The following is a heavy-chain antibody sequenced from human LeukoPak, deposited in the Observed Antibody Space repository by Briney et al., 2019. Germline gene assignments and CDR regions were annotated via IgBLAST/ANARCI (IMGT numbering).Heavy chain of an antibody. CDR1: GYTFTGYY. V-gene: IGHV1-2*02. J-gene: IGHJ4*02. Sequence: GASVKVSCKASGYTFTGYYMHWVRQAPGQGLEWMGWINPNSGGTNYAQKFQGRVTMTRDTSISTAYMELSRLRSDDTAVYYCARDSSYYDFWSGYCTETPDYWGQGTLVTVSS. CDR3: ARDSSYYDFWSGYCTETPDY. CDR2: INPNSGGT. D-gene: IGHD3-3*01.